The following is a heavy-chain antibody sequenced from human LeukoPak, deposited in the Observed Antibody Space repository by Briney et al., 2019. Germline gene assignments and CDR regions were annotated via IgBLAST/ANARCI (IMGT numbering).Heavy chain of an antibody. D-gene: IGHD3-3*01. CDR3: ATWSGTPKYYYYYMDV. Sequence: PGESLKISCKGSGYSFTSYWIGWVRQMPGKGLEWMGIIYPGDSDTRYSPSFQGQVTISADKSISTAYLQWSSLKASDTAMYYCATWSGTPKYYYYYMDVWGKGTTVTVSS. J-gene: IGHJ6*03. CDR1: GYSFTSYW. V-gene: IGHV5-51*01. CDR2: IYPGDSDT.